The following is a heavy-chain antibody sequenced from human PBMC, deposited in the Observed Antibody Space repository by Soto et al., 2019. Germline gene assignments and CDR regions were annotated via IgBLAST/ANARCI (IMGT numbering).Heavy chain of an antibody. J-gene: IGHJ3*02. CDR2: IKQDGSEK. Sequence: EVQLVESGGGLVQPGGSLRLSCVVSGFTFSNYWMSWVRQAPGKGLEWVADIKQDGSEKYYVDSVKGRFTISRDNAKNXLSLQMNSLRSEDTAMYYCARGAYDYGDYVDAFDIWGQGTMVTVSS. V-gene: IGHV3-7*01. D-gene: IGHD4-17*01. CDR1: GFTFSNYW. CDR3: ARGAYDYGDYVDAFDI.